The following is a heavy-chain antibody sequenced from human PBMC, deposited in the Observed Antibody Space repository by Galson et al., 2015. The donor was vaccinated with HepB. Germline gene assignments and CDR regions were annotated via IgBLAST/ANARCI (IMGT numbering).Heavy chain of an antibody. Sequence: SLRLSCAASGFTFINAWMHWVRQAPGKGLEWVGRIKSKTAGGTTDYAAPVKGRFTISRDNSKNTLYLQMNSLRVEDTAVYYCAREGYYDVLTPAGPLFDYWGQGTLVTVSS. CDR1: GFTFINAW. V-gene: IGHV3-15*07. D-gene: IGHD3-9*01. J-gene: IGHJ4*02. CDR3: AREGYYDVLTPAGPLFDY. CDR2: IKSKTAGGTT.